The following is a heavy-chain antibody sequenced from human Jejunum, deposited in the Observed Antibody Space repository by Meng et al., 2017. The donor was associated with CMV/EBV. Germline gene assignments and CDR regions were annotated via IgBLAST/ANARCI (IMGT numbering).Heavy chain of an antibody. CDR3: ARGSLEWLFYSGFDF. Sequence: SLTSGDDYWSWIRQTPGEGLEWIGYIYSTGDTYYNPSLKSRVIISADTSKNQFSLKLSSVTAADTAIYYCARGSLEWLFYSGFDFWGQGALVTVSS. CDR2: IYSTGDT. D-gene: IGHD3-3*01. J-gene: IGHJ4*02. CDR1: SLTSGDDY. V-gene: IGHV4-30-4*01.